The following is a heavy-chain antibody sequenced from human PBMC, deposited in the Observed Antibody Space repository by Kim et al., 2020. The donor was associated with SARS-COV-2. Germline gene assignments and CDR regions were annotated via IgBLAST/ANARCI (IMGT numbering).Heavy chain of an antibody. Sequence: SETLSLTCAVSGGSIRSYFWTWIRHPPGKGLEWIGNIHHSGITNYNSSLKSRMTMSVDTSKSQVSLTLTSVTAADTAIYYCVGFCGGGSCPDHWGQGTRVTVSS. CDR3: VGFCGGGSCPDH. D-gene: IGHD2-15*01. CDR2: IHHSGIT. J-gene: IGHJ4*02. CDR1: GGSIRSYF. V-gene: IGHV4-59*13.